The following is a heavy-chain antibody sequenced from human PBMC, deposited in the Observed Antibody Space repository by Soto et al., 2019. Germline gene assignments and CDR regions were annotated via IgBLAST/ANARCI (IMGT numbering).Heavy chain of an antibody. J-gene: IGHJ5*02. CDR2: IRSKAYGGTT. V-gene: IGHV3-49*03. Sequence: GGSLEPFLSSFWFNLWGYCFELVRPASGKGLEWVGFIRSKAYGGTTEYAASVKGRFTISRDDSKSIAYLQMNSLKTEDTAVYYCTRDPLYVHWFDPWGQGTLVTVSS. CDR3: TRDPLYVHWFDP. D-gene: IGHD3-10*02. CDR1: FNLWGYC.